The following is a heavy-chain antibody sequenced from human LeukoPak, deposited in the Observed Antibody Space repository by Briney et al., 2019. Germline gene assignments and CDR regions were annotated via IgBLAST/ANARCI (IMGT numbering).Heavy chain of an antibody. J-gene: IGHJ6*03. D-gene: IGHD2-2*01. Sequence: SETLSLTCTVSGGSISSYYWSWIRQPPGEGLEWIGYIYYSGSTNYNPSLKSRVTISVDTSKNQFSLKLSSVTAADTAVYYCARVRCSSTSCYYYMDVWGKGTTVTISS. CDR1: GGSISSYY. CDR3: ARVRCSSTSCYYYMDV. CDR2: IYYSGST. V-gene: IGHV4-59*01.